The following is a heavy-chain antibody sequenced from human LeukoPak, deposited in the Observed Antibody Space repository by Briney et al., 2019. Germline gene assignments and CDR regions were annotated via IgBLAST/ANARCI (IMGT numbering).Heavy chain of an antibody. V-gene: IGHV3-21*01. D-gene: IGHD4-17*01. J-gene: IGHJ6*03. CDR3: AGGGGGGPYGDPDADYYYYYMDV. Sequence: PGGSLRLSCAASGFTFSSYSMNWVHQAPGKGLEWVSSISSSSSYIYYADSVKGRFTISRDNAKNSLYLQMNSLTAEDTAVYYCAGGGGGGPYGDPDADYYYYYMDVWGKGTTVTVSS. CDR1: GFTFSSYS. CDR2: ISSSSSYI.